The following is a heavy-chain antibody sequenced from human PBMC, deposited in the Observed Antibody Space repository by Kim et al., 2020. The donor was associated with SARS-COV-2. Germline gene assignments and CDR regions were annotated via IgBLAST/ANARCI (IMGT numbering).Heavy chain of an antibody. D-gene: IGHD6-19*01. V-gene: IGHV3-74*01. CDR2: INSAGTTT. Sequence: GGSLRLSCAASGFTFSSHWMHWVRQAPGKGLVWVSRINSAGTTTSYADSVKGRFTISRDNAKNTLYLQMNSLRAEDTAVYYCARRQFSSGWYYFDYWGQGTLVTVSS. J-gene: IGHJ4*02. CDR1: GFTFSSHW. CDR3: ARRQFSSGWYYFDY.